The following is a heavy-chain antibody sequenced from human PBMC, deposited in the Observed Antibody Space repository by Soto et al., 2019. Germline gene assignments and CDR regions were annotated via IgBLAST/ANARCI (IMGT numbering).Heavy chain of an antibody. CDR2: ISGSGGST. J-gene: IGHJ4*02. CDR1: GFTFSSYA. V-gene: IGHV3-23*01. Sequence: GGSLRLSCAASGFTFSSYAMSWVRQAPGKGLEWVSAISGSGGSTYYADSVKGRSTISRDNSKNTMYLQMNSMRVEVTAVYLCAKNQNGSSTGCYRRRGYSDGFDYWGQGTLVTVSS. D-gene: IGHD2-2*02. CDR3: AKNQNGSSTGCYRRRGYSDGFDY.